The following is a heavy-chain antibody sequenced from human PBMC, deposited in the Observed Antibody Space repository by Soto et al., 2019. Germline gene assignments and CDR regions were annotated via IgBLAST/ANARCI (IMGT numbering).Heavy chain of an antibody. CDR3: ARPLLRYFDWLSLDAFDI. Sequence: GESLKISCKGSGYSFTTYWITWVRQMPGKGLEWMGRIDPSDSYTNYSPSFQGHVTISADKSITTAYLQWSSLKASDTAMYYCARPLLRYFDWLSLDAFDIWGQGTMVTVSS. D-gene: IGHD3-9*01. J-gene: IGHJ3*02. V-gene: IGHV5-10-1*01. CDR1: GYSFTTYW. CDR2: IDPSDSYT.